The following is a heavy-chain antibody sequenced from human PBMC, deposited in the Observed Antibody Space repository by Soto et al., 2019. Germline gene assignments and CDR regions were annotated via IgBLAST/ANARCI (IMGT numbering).Heavy chain of an antibody. D-gene: IGHD3-22*01. CDR2: INAGNGNT. J-gene: IGHJ4*02. CDR3: ASSDRSGFGFDY. CDR1: GYTFTSYA. V-gene: IGHV1-3*01. Sequence: ASVKVSCKASGYTFTSYAMHWVRQAPGQRLEWMGWINAGNGNTKYSQKFQGRVTITRDTSASTAYMELSSLRSEDTALYYCASSDRSGFGFDYWGQGTLVTVPQ.